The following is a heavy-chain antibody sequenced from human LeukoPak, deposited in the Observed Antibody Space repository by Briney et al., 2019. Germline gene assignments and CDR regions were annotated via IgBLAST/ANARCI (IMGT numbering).Heavy chain of an antibody. D-gene: IGHD6-13*01. J-gene: IGHJ4*02. CDR2: IYYSGST. CDR3: ARDIVAAAGGYFDY. CDR1: GGSISSSSYY. Sequence: PSETLSLTCTVSGGSISSSSYYWGWIRQPPGKGLEWLGTIYYSGSTYYNPSLKSRVTISVDTSKNQFSLRLSSVTAADTAVYYCARDIVAAAGGYFDYWGQGTLVTVSS. V-gene: IGHV4-39*07.